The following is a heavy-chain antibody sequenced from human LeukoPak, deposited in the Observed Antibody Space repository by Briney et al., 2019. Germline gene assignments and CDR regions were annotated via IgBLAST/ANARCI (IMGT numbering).Heavy chain of an antibody. Sequence: GGSLRLSCAASGFTFSSYWMRWVRQAPGKGVERVPNIKQYGSENFYVDSVKGRFTISRDNSKNSLYLQMNSLRAEDTPVYYCARDPNGHYCDYWGQGTLVTVSS. D-gene: IGHD4-17*01. CDR2: IKQYGSEN. CDR1: GFTFSSYW. J-gene: IGHJ4*02. CDR3: ARDPNGHYCDY. V-gene: IGHV3-7*01.